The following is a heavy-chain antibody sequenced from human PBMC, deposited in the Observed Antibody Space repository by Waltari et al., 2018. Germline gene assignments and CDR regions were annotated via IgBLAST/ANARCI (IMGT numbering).Heavy chain of an antibody. Sequence: QVQLQQWGAGLLKPLETLSLTCAVYGGSFSGYYWSWIRQPPGKGLEWIGEINQSGSTNYNPSLKSRVTISVDTSKNQFSLKLSSVTAADTAVYYCARGPAFDIWGQGTMVTVSS. CDR2: INQSGST. J-gene: IGHJ3*02. CDR1: GGSFSGYY. CDR3: ARGPAFDI. V-gene: IGHV4-34*01.